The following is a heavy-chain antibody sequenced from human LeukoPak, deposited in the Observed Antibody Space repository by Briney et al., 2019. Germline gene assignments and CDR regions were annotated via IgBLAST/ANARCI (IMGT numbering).Heavy chain of an antibody. V-gene: IGHV4-38-2*02. CDR1: GYSISSSYY. CDR3: ARLLWFGEGYYYYYMDV. J-gene: IGHJ6*03. D-gene: IGHD3-10*01. Sequence: SETLSLTCTVSGYSISSSYYWGWIRQPPGKGLEWIGNIYHTGSTYYNPSLKSRVTISVDMSKSQFSLKLSSVTAADTAVYYCARLLWFGEGYYYYYMDVWGKGTTVTVSS. CDR2: IYHTGST.